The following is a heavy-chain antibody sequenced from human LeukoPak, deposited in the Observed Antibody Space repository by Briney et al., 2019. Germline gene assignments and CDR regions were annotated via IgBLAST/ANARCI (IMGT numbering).Heavy chain of an antibody. J-gene: IGHJ6*03. V-gene: IGHV4-59*11. D-gene: IGHD4-17*01. CDR1: GGSISTHY. Sequence: SETLSLTCTVSGGSISTHYWSWIRQPPGKGPEWIGYIYYSGSTNYNPSLKSRVTISVDTSKNQFSLKLSSVTAADTAVYYCARAAYGDYRYYYFYLDVWGKGTTVTVSS. CDR3: ARAAYGDYRYYYFYLDV. CDR2: IYYSGST.